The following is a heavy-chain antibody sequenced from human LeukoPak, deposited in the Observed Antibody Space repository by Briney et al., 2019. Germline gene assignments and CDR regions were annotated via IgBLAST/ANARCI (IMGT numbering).Heavy chain of an antibody. Sequence: GASVKVSCKASGYTFTGYYMHWVRQAPGQGLEWMGIINPSGGSTSYAQKFQGRVTMTRDTSTSTVYMELSSLRSEDTAVYYCARDSRCCSSTSCYGFCGAYYFDYWGQGTLVTVSS. J-gene: IGHJ4*02. D-gene: IGHD2-2*01. CDR1: GYTFTGYY. CDR3: ARDSRCCSSTSCYGFCGAYYFDY. CDR2: INPSGGST. V-gene: IGHV1-46*01.